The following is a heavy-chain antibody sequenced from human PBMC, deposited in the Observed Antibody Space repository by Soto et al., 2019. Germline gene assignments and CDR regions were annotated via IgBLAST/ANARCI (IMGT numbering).Heavy chain of an antibody. Sequence: VASEKVSCKASGGTFISYTICWVRQAPGQGLEWMGGIIPIFGTANYAQKFQGRVTITADESTSTAYMELSSLRSEDTAVYYCARTTHSKAYYYYGMDVLGQGTTVTVSS. CDR1: GGTFISYT. J-gene: IGHJ6*02. V-gene: IGHV1-69*13. CDR3: ARTTHSKAYYYYGMDV. D-gene: IGHD4-4*01. CDR2: IIPIFGTA.